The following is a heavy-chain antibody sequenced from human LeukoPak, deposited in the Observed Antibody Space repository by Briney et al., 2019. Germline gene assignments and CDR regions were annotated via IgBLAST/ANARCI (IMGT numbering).Heavy chain of an antibody. V-gene: IGHV3-15*01. CDR2: IKGKADGGTT. D-gene: IGHD3-10*01. CDR3: ATVPLYYASGSYYAFLDY. J-gene: IGHJ4*02. CDR1: GFTFSSAW. Sequence: GGSLTLSCAASGFTFSSAWMSWVRQAPGKGLEWVGRIKGKADGGTTDYAAPVNGRFTISRDDSKPTLYLQMNSLKTEDTAVYYCATVPLYYASGSYYAFLDYWGQGTLVTVSS.